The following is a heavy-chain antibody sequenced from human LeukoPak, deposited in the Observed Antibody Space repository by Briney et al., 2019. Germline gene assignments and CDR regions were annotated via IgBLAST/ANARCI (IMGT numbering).Heavy chain of an antibody. CDR1: GGSFSGYY. J-gene: IGHJ4*02. CDR3: ARHPRRYYYDSRGRAFDY. D-gene: IGHD3-22*01. Sequence: SETLSLTCAVYGGSFSGYYWSWIRQPPGKGLEWIGEINHSGSTNYSPSLKRRVTISVDTSKNQFSLKLSSVPAADTAVYYCARHPRRYYYDSRGRAFDYWGQGTMVTVSS. CDR2: INHSGST. V-gene: IGHV4-34*01.